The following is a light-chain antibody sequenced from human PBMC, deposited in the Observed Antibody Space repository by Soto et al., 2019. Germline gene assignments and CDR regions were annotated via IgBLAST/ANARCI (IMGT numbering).Light chain of an antibody. CDR1: QSISRW. CDR2: RAS. Sequence: DIQMTQSPFTLSASVGDRVTITCRASQSISRWLAWHQQKPGKAPKLLIYRASSLEGGVPSRFSGSGSGTEFTLTISSLQSDDSATYYCQQYQTWTFGQGTKVEIK. J-gene: IGKJ1*01. CDR3: QQYQTWT. V-gene: IGKV1-5*03.